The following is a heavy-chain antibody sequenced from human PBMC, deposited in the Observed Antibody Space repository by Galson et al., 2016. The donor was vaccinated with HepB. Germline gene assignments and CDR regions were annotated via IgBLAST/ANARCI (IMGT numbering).Heavy chain of an antibody. V-gene: IGHV3-23*01. CDR2: ISTRRTT. CDR1: GFVFSNLG. D-gene: IGHD1-1*01. Sequence: SLRLSCAASGFVFSNLGLSWVRQAPGKGLEWVARISTRRTTYYSDSVQGRFPISSDNSNNTLHLQMNGLRAEDTAVYYCAKERLVRRIFDLWGQGTLLTVSS. J-gene: IGHJ4*02. CDR3: AKERLVRRIFDL.